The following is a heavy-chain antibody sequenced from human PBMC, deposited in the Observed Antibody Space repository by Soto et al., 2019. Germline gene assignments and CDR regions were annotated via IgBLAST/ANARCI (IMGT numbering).Heavy chain of an antibody. D-gene: IGHD3-22*01. J-gene: IGHJ4*02. CDR2: INHSGST. Sequence: QVQLQQWGAGLLKPSETLSLTCAVYRGSFSGYYWSWIRQSPGTGLEWIGEINHSGSTNYNPSLKSRVTVSADPSKNQFSLKLNSVTAADTAVYYCASRGYPDYWGQGTLVTVSS. CDR1: RGSFSGYY. V-gene: IGHV4-34*01. CDR3: ASRGYPDY.